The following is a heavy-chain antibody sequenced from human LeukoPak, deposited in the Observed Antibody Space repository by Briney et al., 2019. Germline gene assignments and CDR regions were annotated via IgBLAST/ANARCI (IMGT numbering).Heavy chain of an antibody. V-gene: IGHV4-34*01. J-gene: IGHJ4*02. CDR3: ARPGPLYYGSGSYYPYFDY. Sequence: TSETLSLTXAVYGGSFSGYYWSWIRQPPGKGLEWIGEINHSGSTNYNPSLKSRVTISVDTSKNQFSLKLSSVTAADTAVYYCARPGPLYYGSGSYYPYFDYWGQGTLVTVSS. CDR1: GGSFSGYY. D-gene: IGHD3-10*01. CDR2: INHSGST.